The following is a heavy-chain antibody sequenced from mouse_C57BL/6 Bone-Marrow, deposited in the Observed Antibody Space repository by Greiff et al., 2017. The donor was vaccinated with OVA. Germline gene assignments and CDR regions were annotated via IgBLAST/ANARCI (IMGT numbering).Heavy chain of an antibody. D-gene: IGHD4-1*01. Sequence: EVQLVESGPELVKPGASVKMSCKASGYTFTDYNMHWVKQSHGKSLEWIGYINPNNGGTSYNQKFKGKATLTVNKSSSTAYMELRSLTSEDSAVYYCARPGTGCYAMDYWGQGTSVTVSS. CDR2: INPNNGGT. CDR1: GYTFTDYN. CDR3: ARPGTGCYAMDY. V-gene: IGHV1-22*01. J-gene: IGHJ4*01.